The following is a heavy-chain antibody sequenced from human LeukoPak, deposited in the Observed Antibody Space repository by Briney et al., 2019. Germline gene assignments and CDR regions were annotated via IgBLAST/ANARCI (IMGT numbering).Heavy chain of an antibody. Sequence: ASVKVSCKTSGYTFTRYAMNWVRQAPGQGLEWMGWINTATGNPTYAQGFTGRFVFSLDTSVSTAYLQISSLEAEDTAVYYCALGEWDAFDIWGQGTMVTVSS. CDR3: ALGEWDAFDI. V-gene: IGHV7-4-1*02. CDR1: GYTFTRYA. CDR2: INTATGNP. J-gene: IGHJ3*02. D-gene: IGHD3-10*01.